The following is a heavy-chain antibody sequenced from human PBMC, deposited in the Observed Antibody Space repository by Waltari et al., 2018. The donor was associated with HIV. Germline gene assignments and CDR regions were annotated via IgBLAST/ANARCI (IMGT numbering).Heavy chain of an antibody. D-gene: IGHD3-3*01. V-gene: IGHV3-53*02. CDR1: GFTVSSSY. J-gene: IGHJ4*02. CDR2: INNDGTT. CDR3: ARANYDFRYYFRY. Sequence: EVQVVETGGGLIQPGGSLRLSCAASGFTVSSSYMSWVRQAPGKGLEWVSIINNDGTTYYTDSVKGRLTISRDNSKNTLYLQMNSLRAEDTALYYCARANYDFRYYFRYWGQGTLLTVSS.